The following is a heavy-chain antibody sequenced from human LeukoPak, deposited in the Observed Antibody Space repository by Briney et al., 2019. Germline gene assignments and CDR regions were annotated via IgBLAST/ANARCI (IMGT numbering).Heavy chain of an antibody. D-gene: IGHD3-22*01. V-gene: IGHV3-21*01. J-gene: IGHJ4*02. CDR1: GFTFSSYR. CDR2: ITSSSSYI. CDR3: ARGPHSSHANYYDSSGYYCFDY. Sequence: PGGSLRLSCAASGFTFSSYRMNWVRQAPGKGLEWVSSITSSSSYIYYTDSVKGRFPISRDNAKNSLYLQMNSLRAEDTAVYYCARGPHSSHANYYDSSGYYCFDYWGQGTLVTVSS.